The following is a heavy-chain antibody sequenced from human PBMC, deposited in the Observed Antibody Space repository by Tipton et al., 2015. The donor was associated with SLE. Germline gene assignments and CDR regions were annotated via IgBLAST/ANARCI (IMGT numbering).Heavy chain of an antibody. V-gene: IGHV4-38-2*02. CDR2: IYHSGTT. D-gene: IGHD5-24*01. CDR3: VRLELPATKADY. Sequence: TLSLTCTVSGFSISSYYWGWIRQPPGKGLEWLGTIYHSGTTYYNPSLKSRLTLSIDTYKNQFSLKLSSVTAADTAVYYCVRLELPATKADYWGPGTLVTVSS. J-gene: IGHJ4*02. CDR1: GFSISSYY.